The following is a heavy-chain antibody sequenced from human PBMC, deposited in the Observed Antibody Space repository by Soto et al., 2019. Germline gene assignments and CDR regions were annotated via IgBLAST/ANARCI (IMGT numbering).Heavy chain of an antibody. Sequence: SAPLSLTCPPSDDSINSYCRSRIRQPQGKRREWIGYIYYSGSTNYNPSLRSRLTMSVDTSKNQFSLKLSSVTAADTAVYFCARGGDGHTTSSFDHWGRGTLVTVS. J-gene: IGHJ4*02. CDR1: DDSINSYC. CDR2: IYYSGST. D-gene: IGHD2-8*01. CDR3: ARGGDGHTTSSFDH. V-gene: IGHV4-59*01.